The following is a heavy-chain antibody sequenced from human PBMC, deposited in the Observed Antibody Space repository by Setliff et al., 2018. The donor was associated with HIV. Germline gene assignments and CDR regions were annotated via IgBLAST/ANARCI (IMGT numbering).Heavy chain of an antibody. Sequence: PSETLSLTCTVSGGSFSDYYRSWIRQPPGKGLEWIGSIYHSGSTFYSPSLKSRVTISVDTSRNQFSLKLNSVTAEDTAVYYCARVKATAGVMSPEKGRFDPWGQGTLVTVSS. CDR2: IYHSGST. CDR1: GGSFSDYY. V-gene: IGHV4-38-2*02. D-gene: IGHD6-13*01. CDR3: ARVKATAGVMSPEKGRFDP. J-gene: IGHJ5*02.